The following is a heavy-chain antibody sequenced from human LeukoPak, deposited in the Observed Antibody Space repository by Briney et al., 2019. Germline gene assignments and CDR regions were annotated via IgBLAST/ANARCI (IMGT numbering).Heavy chain of an antibody. CDR1: GYTFTSYD. J-gene: IGHJ4*02. Sequence: GASVTVSCKASGYTFTSYDINWVRQAPGQGLEWMGWMNPNSGNTGYAQKFQGRVTITRNTSISTAYMELSSLRSEDTAVYYCARGPSELWLRGYFDYWGQGTLVTVSS. CDR2: MNPNSGNT. D-gene: IGHD5-18*01. V-gene: IGHV1-8*03. CDR3: ARGPSELWLRGYFDY.